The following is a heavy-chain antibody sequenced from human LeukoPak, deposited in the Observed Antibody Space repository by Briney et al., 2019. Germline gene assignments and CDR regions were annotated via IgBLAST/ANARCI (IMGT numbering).Heavy chain of an antibody. Sequence: SETLSLTCAVYGGSFSGYYWSWIRQPPGKGLEWIGSIYYSGSTYYNPSLKSRVTISVDTSKNQFSLKLSSVTAADTAVYYCARQGVVVPAAIHDAFDIWGQGTMVTVSS. CDR1: GGSFSGYY. J-gene: IGHJ3*02. CDR2: IYYSGST. V-gene: IGHV4-34*01. D-gene: IGHD2-2*02. CDR3: ARQGVVVPAAIHDAFDI.